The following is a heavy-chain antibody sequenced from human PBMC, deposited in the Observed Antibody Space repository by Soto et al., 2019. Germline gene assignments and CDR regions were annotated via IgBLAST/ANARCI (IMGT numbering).Heavy chain of an antibody. V-gene: IGHV1-69*04. J-gene: IGHJ6*03. Sequence: SVKVSCKDSGGTYSINTRIWVRQANGQGLEWMGRIIPILGIANYAQKFQGRVTITADKSTSTAYMELSSLRSEDTAVYYCAREERVDYSNYYYYYYMDVWGKGTTVTVSS. CDR1: GGTYSINT. CDR2: IIPILGIA. CDR3: AREERVDYSNYYYYYYMDV. D-gene: IGHD4-4*01.